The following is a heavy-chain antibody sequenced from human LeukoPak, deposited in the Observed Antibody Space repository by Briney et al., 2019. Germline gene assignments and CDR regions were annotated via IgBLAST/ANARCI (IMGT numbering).Heavy chain of an antibody. Sequence: ASVKVSCKASGYTFTDYHMHWVRQAPGQGLEWMGWINPNSGGTNYAQKFQGRVTMTRDTSISTAYMELSRLRSDDTAVYYCARTQGNYYDSSGEDAFDIWGQGTMVTVSS. CDR2: INPNSGGT. D-gene: IGHD3-22*01. CDR3: ARTQGNYYDSSGEDAFDI. J-gene: IGHJ3*02. CDR1: GYTFTDYH. V-gene: IGHV1-2*02.